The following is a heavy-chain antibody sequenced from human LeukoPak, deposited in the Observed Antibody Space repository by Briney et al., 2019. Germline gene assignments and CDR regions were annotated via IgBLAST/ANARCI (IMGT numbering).Heavy chain of an antibody. Sequence: GGSLRLSCAASGFTFRSYDMTWVRLPPGKGLEWVSGISDSGDYTYYADSVRGRFTISRDNSKNTLYLQMNSLRAEDTAVYYCAKGRSGFHYWGQGTLVTVSS. V-gene: IGHV3-23*01. CDR2: ISDSGDYT. CDR3: AKGRSGFHY. J-gene: IGHJ4*02. D-gene: IGHD2-15*01. CDR1: GFTFRSYD.